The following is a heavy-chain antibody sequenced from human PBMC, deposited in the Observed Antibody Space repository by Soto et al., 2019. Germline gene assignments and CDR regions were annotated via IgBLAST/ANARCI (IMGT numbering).Heavy chain of an antibody. CDR1: GFTFSSYS. CDR2: ISSGGDYI. V-gene: IGHV3-21*06. CDR3: ARVGGSCSTASCFAYFDS. J-gene: IGHJ4*02. D-gene: IGHD2-2*01. Sequence: GGSLRLSCAASGFTFSSYSMNWVRQAPGKGLEWVSSISSGGDYIFYADSVKGRFTISRDNAKNSLYLQMNSLRAEDAAVYYCARVGGSCSTASCFAYFDSWGQGTLVTVSS.